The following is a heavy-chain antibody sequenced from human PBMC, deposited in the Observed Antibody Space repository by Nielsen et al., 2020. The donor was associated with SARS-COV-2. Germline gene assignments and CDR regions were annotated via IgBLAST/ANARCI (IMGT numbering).Heavy chain of an antibody. CDR3: ARDWSRAFDV. CDR2: IKPDGSEK. J-gene: IGHJ3*01. Sequence: WIRQPPGKGLEWVADIKPDGSEKFYVDSVKGRLTISRDNAKNSMSLQMNSLRVEDTAVYCCARDWSRAFDVWGQGTMVTVSS. V-gene: IGHV3-7*01.